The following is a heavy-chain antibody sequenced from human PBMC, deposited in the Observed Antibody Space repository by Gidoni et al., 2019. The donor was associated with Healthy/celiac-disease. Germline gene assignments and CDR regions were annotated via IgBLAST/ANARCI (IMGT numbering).Heavy chain of an antibody. CDR3: ARGLRGYSYGDLFDY. J-gene: IGHJ4*02. CDR2: SNHSGST. D-gene: IGHD5-18*01. CDR1: GGSFRGYY. V-gene: IGHV4-34*01. Sequence: QVQLQQWGAGLLKPSETLSLSCAVYGGSFRGYYWSWIRQPPGKGLEWIGESNHSGSTNHNPSLKSRVTISVDTSKNQFSLKLSSVTAADTAVYYCARGLRGYSYGDLFDYWGQGTLVTVSS.